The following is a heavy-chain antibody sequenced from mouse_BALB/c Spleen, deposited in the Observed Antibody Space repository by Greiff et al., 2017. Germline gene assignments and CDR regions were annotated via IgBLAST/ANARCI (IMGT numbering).Heavy chain of an antibody. D-gene: IGHD2-4*01. J-gene: IGHJ3*01. V-gene: IGHV1-54*01. CDR2: INPGSGGT. Sequence: VQLQQSGAELVRPGTSVKVSCKASGYAFTNYLIAWVKQRPGQGLEWIGVINPGSGGTNYNEKFKGKATLTADKSSSTAYMQLSSLTSDDSAVYFCARDDYDSSFAYWGQGTLVTVSA. CDR3: ARDDYDSSFAY. CDR1: GYAFTNYL.